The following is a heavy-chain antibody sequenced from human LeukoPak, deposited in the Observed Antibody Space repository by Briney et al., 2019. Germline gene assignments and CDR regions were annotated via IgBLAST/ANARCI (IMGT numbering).Heavy chain of an antibody. V-gene: IGHV1-2*02. CDR3: ARGGIVVVPAAEDLYNWFDP. Sequence: ASVKVSCKASGYTFTGYYMHWVRQAPGQGLEWMGWINPNSGGTNYAQKFQGRVTMTRDTSISTAYMELSRLRSDDTAVYYCARGGIVVVPAAEDLYNWFDPWGQGTLVTVSS. CDR2: INPNSGGT. D-gene: IGHD2-2*01. J-gene: IGHJ5*02. CDR1: GYTFTGYY.